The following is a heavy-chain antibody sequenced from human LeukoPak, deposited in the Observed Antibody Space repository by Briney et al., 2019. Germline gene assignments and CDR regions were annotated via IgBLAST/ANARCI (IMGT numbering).Heavy chain of an antibody. CDR2: ISAYNGNT. D-gene: IGHD6-6*01. CDR3: ARDDSLYSSSAFDY. V-gene: IGHV1-18*01. Sequence: ASVKVSCKASGYTFTSYGINWVRQAPGQGLEWMGWISAYNGNTNYAQKLQGRVTMTTDTSTSTAYMELRSLRSDDTAVYYCARDDSLYSSSAFDYWGQGTLVTVSS. J-gene: IGHJ4*02. CDR1: GYTFTSYG.